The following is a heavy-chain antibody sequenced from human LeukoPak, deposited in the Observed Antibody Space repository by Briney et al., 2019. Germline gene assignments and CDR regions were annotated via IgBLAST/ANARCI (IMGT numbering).Heavy chain of an antibody. CDR3: ASTGNGNTAMVTDYYYYYGMDV. D-gene: IGHD5-18*01. V-gene: IGHV4-31*03. J-gene: IGHJ6*02. CDR1: GGSISSGGYY. Sequence: SQTLSLTCTVSGGSISSGGYYWSWIRQHPGKGLEWIGYIYYSGSTNYNPSLKSRVTISVDTSKNQFSLKLSSVTAADTAVYYCASTGNGNTAMVTDYYYYYGMDVWGQGTTVTVSS. CDR2: IYYSGST.